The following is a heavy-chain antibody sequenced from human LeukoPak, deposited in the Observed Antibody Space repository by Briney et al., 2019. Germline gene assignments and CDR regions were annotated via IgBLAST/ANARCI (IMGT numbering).Heavy chain of an antibody. J-gene: IGHJ4*02. Sequence: GGPLRLSCALSGLIFSDYYMSWIRQAPGEGLEWISYISGSGSYTNYADSVKGRFTISRDNAKNSLYLQMNSLRAEDTAMYYCARDDGRRATSTVVFGNWGQGTLVTVSS. CDR3: ARDDGRRATSTVVFGN. CDR2: ISGSGSYT. CDR1: GLIFSDYY. V-gene: IGHV3-11*06. D-gene: IGHD2-2*01.